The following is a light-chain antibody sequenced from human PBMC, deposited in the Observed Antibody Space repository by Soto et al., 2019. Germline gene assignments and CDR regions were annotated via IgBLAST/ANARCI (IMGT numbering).Light chain of an antibody. V-gene: IGKV1-9*01. CDR3: QQLHDYPIT. J-gene: IGKJ5*01. CDR2: AAS. Sequence: ILLSQSPSSLSASVADRFTITCRASQGIDSSFAWYQEKPGKAPKLLIYAASSLQSGVPSRFSGSGSGTDFTLTISSLQPEDFATYYCQQLHDYPITFGQGTRLEIK. CDR1: QGIDSS.